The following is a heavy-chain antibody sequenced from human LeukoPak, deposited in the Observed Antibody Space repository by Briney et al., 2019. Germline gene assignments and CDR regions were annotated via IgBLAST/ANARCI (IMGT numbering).Heavy chain of an antibody. CDR3: ARELGYCSSTSCFNWFDP. V-gene: IGHV4-30-4*01. J-gene: IGHJ5*02. CDR1: GGSISSGDYY. CDR2: IYYSGST. D-gene: IGHD2-2*03. Sequence: PSQTLSLTCTVSGGSISSGDYYWSWIRQPPGKGLEWIGYIYYSGSTYYNPSLKSRVTISVDTSKNQFSLKLSSVTAADTAVYYCARELGYCSSTSCFNWFDPWGQGTLVTVSS.